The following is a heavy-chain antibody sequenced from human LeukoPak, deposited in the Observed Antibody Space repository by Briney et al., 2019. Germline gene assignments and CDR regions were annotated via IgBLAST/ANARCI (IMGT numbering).Heavy chain of an antibody. J-gene: IGHJ4*02. D-gene: IGHD3-22*01. V-gene: IGHV1-46*01. CDR1: GYTFTGYY. CDR3: ARVGSSGYSYYFDY. Sequence: ASVKVSCKASGYTFTGYYMHWVRQAPGQGLEWMGWINPSGGSTSYAQKFQGRVTMTRDMSTSTVYMELSSLRSEDTAVYYCARVGSSGYSYYFDYWGQGTLVTVSS. CDR2: INPSGGST.